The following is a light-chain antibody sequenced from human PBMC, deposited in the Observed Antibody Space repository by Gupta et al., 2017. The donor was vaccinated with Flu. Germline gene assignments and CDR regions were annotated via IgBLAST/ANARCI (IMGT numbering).Light chain of an antibody. CDR3: SSYAGSNNLGV. CDR1: SSDVGGYNY. J-gene: IGLJ3*02. V-gene: IGLV2-8*01. CDR2: EVS. Sequence: QSALTQPPSASGSPGQSVTISCTGTSSDVGGYNYVSWYQHHPGKAPKLMIYEVSKRPSGVPDRFSGAKSGNTASLTVTGLQAEEEADYYCSSYAGSNNLGVFGGGTNLTVL.